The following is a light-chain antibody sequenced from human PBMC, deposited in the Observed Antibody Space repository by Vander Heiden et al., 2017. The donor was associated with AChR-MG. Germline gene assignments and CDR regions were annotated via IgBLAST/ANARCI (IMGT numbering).Light chain of an antibody. V-gene: IGKV1-5*03. J-gene: IGKJ1*01. CDR1: QSISSW. Sequence: DIQMTQSPSTLSASVGDRVTITCRASQSISSWLAWYQQKPGKAPKLLIYKASSLESGVPSRFSGSGSGTEFTLTISSLQPDDFATYYCQQENSCPWTFGQRTKVEIK. CDR2: KAS. CDR3: QQENSCPWT.